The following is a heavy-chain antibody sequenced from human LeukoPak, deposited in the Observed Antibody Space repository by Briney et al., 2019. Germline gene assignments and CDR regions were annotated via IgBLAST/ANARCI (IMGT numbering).Heavy chain of an antibody. CDR3: ATGFIGYGVWFDP. Sequence: ASVKVSCKVSGYTLTELSMHWVRQAPGKGLEWMGGFDPEDGETIYAQKFQGRVTMAEDTSTDTAYMELSSLRPEDTAVYYCATGFIGYGVWFDPWGQGTLVTVSS. CDR1: GYTLTELS. D-gene: IGHD5-12*01. J-gene: IGHJ5*02. CDR2: FDPEDGET. V-gene: IGHV1-24*01.